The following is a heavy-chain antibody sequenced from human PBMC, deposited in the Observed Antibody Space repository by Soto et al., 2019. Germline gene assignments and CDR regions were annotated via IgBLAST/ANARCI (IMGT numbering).Heavy chain of an antibody. Sequence: GGSLRLSCVASGFSLANYPMNWVRQTPGKGLEWISYSSPRGDTIYYADSVEGRFTISRDNARNSLSLHMSSLRDEDSALYYCAKGPHTNVGWPYYFESWGQGVPDTVSS. CDR1: GFSLANYP. CDR3: AKGPHTNVGWPYYFES. J-gene: IGHJ4*02. V-gene: IGHV3-48*02. CDR2: SSPRGDTI. D-gene: IGHD6-19*01.